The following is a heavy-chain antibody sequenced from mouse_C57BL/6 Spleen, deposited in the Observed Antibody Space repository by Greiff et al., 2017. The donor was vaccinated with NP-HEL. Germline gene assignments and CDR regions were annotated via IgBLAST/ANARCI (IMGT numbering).Heavy chain of an antibody. J-gene: IGHJ2*01. V-gene: IGHV5-4*03. CDR1: GFTFSSYA. CDR2: ISDGGSYT. CDR3: ARYSNYVDY. Sequence: EVMLVESGGGLVKPGGSLKLSCAASGFTFSSYAMSWVRQTPEQRLEWVATISDGGSYTYYPDNVKGRFTISRDNAKNNLYLHMGHLKSEDTAMYYCARYSNYVDYWGQGTTLTVSS. D-gene: IGHD2-5*01.